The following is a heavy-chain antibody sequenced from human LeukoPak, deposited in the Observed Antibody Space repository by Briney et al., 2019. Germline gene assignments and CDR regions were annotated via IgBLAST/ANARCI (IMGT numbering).Heavy chain of an antibody. CDR2: ISSSSSYI. V-gene: IGHV3-21*01. CDR1: GFTFSSYS. D-gene: IGHD3-22*01. Sequence: GGSLRLSCAASGFTFSSYSMNWVRQAPGKGLEWVSSISSSSSYIYYADSVKGRFTISRDNAKNSLYLQMNSLRAEDTAVYYCARGGYYDSSGYYEYFDYWGQGTLVTVSS. J-gene: IGHJ4*02. CDR3: ARGGYYDSSGYYEYFDY.